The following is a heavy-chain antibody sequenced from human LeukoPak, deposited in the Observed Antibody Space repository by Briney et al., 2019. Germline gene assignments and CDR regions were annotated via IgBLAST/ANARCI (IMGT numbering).Heavy chain of an antibody. CDR1: GFTFSSYS. V-gene: IGHV3-48*01. J-gene: IGHJ4*02. Sequence: GGSLRLPCAASGFTFSSYSMNWVRQAPGKGLEWVSYISTGSSTIYYADPVKGRFTISRDNAKNSLYLQMNSLRAEDTAVYYCARVHAAYPFDYWGQGTLVTVSS. CDR3: ARVHAAYPFDY. D-gene: IGHD2-15*01. CDR2: ISTGSSTI.